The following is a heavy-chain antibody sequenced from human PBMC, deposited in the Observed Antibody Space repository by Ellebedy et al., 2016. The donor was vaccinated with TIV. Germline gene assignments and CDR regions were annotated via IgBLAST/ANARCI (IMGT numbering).Heavy chain of an antibody. CDR1: GFPFSTYA. D-gene: IGHD2/OR15-2a*01. CDR2: ISYDGSNQ. V-gene: IGHV3-30-3*01. CDR3: AKEQTNHYFDS. J-gene: IGHJ2*01. Sequence: GESLKISCAASGFPFSTYAMHWVRQPPGKGLEWVAAISYDGSNQFYADSVKGRFTISRDNSKNTLYLQMNSLRADDAAVYYCAKEQTNHYFDSWGRGTLVTVSS.